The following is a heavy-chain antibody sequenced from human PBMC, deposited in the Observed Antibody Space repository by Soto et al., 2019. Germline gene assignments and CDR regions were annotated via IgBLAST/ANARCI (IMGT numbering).Heavy chain of an antibody. CDR1: GFTFSSYS. J-gene: IGHJ5*02. V-gene: IGHV3-21*01. CDR3: ARDLLLWFRELSLNWFDP. D-gene: IGHD3-10*01. Sequence: LRLSCAASGFTFSSYSMNWVRQAPGKGLEWVSSISSSSSYIYYADSVKGRFTISRDNAKNSLYLQMNSLRAEDTAVYYCARDLLLWFRELSLNWFDPWGQGTLVTVSS. CDR2: ISSSSSYI.